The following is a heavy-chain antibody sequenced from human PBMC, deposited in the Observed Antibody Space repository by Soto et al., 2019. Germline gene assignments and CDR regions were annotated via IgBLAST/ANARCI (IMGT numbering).Heavy chain of an antibody. CDR2: ISYDETNE. Sequence: QVQLVESGGGLVQPGGSLRLTCVASGFTFGSHGMNWVRQAPGKGLERVAVISYDETNEHYVDSVKGRFTISRDNSKSILYLQMNSLRPEYTAVYKCAKDLRTTISDYGMDVWGQGTTVTFSS. J-gene: IGHJ6*02. V-gene: IGHV3-30*18. CDR1: GFTFGSHG. CDR3: AKDLRTTISDYGMDV.